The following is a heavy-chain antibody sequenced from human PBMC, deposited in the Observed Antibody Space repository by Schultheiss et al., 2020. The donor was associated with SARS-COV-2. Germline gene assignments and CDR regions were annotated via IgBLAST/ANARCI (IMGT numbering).Heavy chain of an antibody. V-gene: IGHV3-21*01. CDR3: ARAWDIVVVPAAICDY. D-gene: IGHD2-2*01. CDR2: ISSSSSYI. J-gene: IGHJ4*02. Sequence: GGSLRLSCVASGFTFTNAWMSWVRQAPGKGLEWVSSISSSSSYIYYADSVKGRFTISRDNAKNSLYLQMNSLRAEDTAVYYCARAWDIVVVPAAICDYWGQGTLVTVSS. CDR1: GFTFTNAW.